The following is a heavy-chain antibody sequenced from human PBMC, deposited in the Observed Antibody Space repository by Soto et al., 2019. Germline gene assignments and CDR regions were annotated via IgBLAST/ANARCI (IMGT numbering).Heavy chain of an antibody. CDR3: ARRGIAAAGTWGFWYMDV. D-gene: IGHD6-13*01. Sequence: SEPLSVTCAVSDGSISSSSYYLGFLHQPPLKVLEWIGSIYYSGSTYYNPSLKSRVTISVDTSKNQFSLKLSSVTAADTAVYYCARRGIAAAGTWGFWYMDVWGKGTTVTVSS. J-gene: IGHJ6*03. CDR1: DGSISSSSYY. V-gene: IGHV4-39*01. CDR2: IYYSGST.